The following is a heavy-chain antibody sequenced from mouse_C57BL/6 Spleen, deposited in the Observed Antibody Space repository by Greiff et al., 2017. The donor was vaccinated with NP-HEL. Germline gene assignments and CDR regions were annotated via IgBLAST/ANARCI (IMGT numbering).Heavy chain of an antibody. CDR1: GYTFTSYW. D-gene: IGHD2-1*01. CDR2: IYPGSGST. Sequence: QVQLQQPGAELVKPGASVKMSCKASGYTFTSYWITWVKQRPGQGLEWIGDIYPGSGSTNYNEKFKSKATLTVDTSSSTDYMQLSSLTSEDAAVYYCARTSIYYGYYYAMDYWGQGTSVTVSS. J-gene: IGHJ4*01. V-gene: IGHV1-55*01. CDR3: ARTSIYYGYYYAMDY.